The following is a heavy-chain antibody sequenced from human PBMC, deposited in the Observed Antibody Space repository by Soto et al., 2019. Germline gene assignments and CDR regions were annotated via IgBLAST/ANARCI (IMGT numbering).Heavy chain of an antibody. V-gene: IGHV4-59*08. CDR3: ARRYGSAIDY. CDR1: GGSISSYY. Sequence: SETPSLTCTVSGGSISSYYWSWIRQPPGKGLEWIGYIYYSGSTNYNPSLKSRVTISVDTSKNQFSLKLSSVTAADTAVYYCARRYGSAIDYWGQGTLVTVS. J-gene: IGHJ4*02. D-gene: IGHD1-26*01. CDR2: IYYSGST.